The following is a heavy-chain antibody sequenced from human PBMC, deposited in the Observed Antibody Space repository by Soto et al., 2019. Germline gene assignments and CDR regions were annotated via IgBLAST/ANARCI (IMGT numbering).Heavy chain of an antibody. J-gene: IGHJ4*02. CDR2: INAGNGNT. D-gene: IGHD2-8*01. V-gene: IGHV1-3*01. CDR1: GYTFTSYA. Sequence: GASVKVSCKASGYTFTSYAMHWVRQAPGQRLEWMGWINAGNGNTKYSQKFQGRVTITRDTSASTAYMELSSLRSEDTAVYYCARGGGSWVYAIQEYGDYAWFDYWGQGTLVTVSS. CDR3: ARGGGSWVYAIQEYGDYAWFDY.